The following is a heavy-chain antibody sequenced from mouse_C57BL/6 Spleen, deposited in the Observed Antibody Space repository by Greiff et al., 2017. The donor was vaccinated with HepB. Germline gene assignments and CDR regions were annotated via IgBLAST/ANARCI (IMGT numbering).Heavy chain of an antibody. CDR3: ARSRVTTVVEMDY. D-gene: IGHD1-1*01. CDR1: GYTFTSYW. CDR2: IDPSDSYT. Sequence: VQLQQPGAELVRPGTSVKLSCKASGYTFTSYWMHWVKQRPGQGLEWIGVIDPSDSYTNYNQKFKGKATLTVDTSSSTAYMQLSSLTSEDSAVYYCARSRVTTVVEMDYWGQGTSVTVSS. J-gene: IGHJ4*01. V-gene: IGHV1-59*01.